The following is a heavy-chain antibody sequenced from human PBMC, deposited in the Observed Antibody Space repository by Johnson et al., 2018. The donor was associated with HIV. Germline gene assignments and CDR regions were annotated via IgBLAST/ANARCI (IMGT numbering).Heavy chain of an antibody. CDR1: GFTFSSYA. Sequence: VKLVESGGGLVQPGGSLRLSCAASGFTFSSYAMSWVRQAPGKGLEWVSAISGSGGSTYYADSVKGRFTISRDNSKNTLYLQMNSLRAEDTAVYYCAKDRSSGYSSSWYPDAFDIWGQGTMVTVSS. J-gene: IGHJ3*02. CDR3: AKDRSSGYSSSWYPDAFDI. D-gene: IGHD6-13*01. CDR2: ISGSGGST. V-gene: IGHV3-23*04.